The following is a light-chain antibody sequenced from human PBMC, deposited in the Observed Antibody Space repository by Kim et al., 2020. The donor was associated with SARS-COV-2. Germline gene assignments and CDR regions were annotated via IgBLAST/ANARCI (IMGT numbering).Light chain of an antibody. CDR3: QQRGDWPLT. CDR2: DAF. Sequence: EIVLTQSPATLSLSPGERATLSCRASQSISSYLAWYQQKPGQAPRLLIYDAFNRATGIPARFSGSGSGTDFTLTISSLEPEDSAVYYCQQRGDWPLTFGGGTKVDIK. CDR1: QSISSY. V-gene: IGKV3-11*01. J-gene: IGKJ4*01.